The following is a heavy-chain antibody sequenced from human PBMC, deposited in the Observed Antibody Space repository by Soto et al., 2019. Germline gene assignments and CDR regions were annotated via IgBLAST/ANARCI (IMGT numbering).Heavy chain of an antibody. CDR3: AVEGGYNSFDY. V-gene: IGHV3-48*03. D-gene: IGHD5-12*01. CDR1: GFTFSSYE. Sequence: GGSLRLSCAASGFTFSSYEMNWVRQAPGKGLEWVSYISSSGSTIYYADSVKGRFTISRDNAKNSLYLQMNSLRAEDTAVYYCAVEGGYNSFDYWGQGTLVTVSS. J-gene: IGHJ4*02. CDR2: ISSSGSTI.